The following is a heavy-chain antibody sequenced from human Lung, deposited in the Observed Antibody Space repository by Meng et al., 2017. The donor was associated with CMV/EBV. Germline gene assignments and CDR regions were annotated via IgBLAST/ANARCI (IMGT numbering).Heavy chain of an antibody. V-gene: IGHV4-38-2*02. Sequence: SETLSLXCTVSGYSISSGYYWGWVRQPPGKELEWIGSIYHSGDTYYNPSLKNRVTFAADTSKNQFSLKVTSMTAADTAVYYCALPYCGGDCFYGYFDVWRRGXLVTVSS. D-gene: IGHD2-21*01. CDR1: GYSISSGYY. J-gene: IGHJ2*01. CDR3: ALPYCGGDCFYGYFDV. CDR2: IYHSGDT.